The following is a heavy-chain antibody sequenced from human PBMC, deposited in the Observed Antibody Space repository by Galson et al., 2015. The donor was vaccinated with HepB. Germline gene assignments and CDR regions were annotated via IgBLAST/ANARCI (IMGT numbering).Heavy chain of an antibody. CDR3: ARLGREIFDY. V-gene: IGHV3-7*01. Sequence: SLRLSCAASGFTFSSFWMSWVRQTPGKGLEWVANIKQDGSEKYYVDSVKGRFTISRDNAKNSLYLQMNSLRAEDTGVFYCARLGREIFDYWGQGALVTVSS. CDR2: IKQDGSEK. J-gene: IGHJ4*02. CDR1: GFTFSSFW. D-gene: IGHD1-26*01.